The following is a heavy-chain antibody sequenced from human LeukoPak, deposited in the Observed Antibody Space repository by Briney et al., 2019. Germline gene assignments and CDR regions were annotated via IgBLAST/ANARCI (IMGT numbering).Heavy chain of an antibody. CDR2: IYTSGST. Sequence: PSETLSLTCTVSGGSISSYYWSWIRQPAGKGLEWIGRIYTSGSTNYNPSLKSRVTMSVDTSKNQFSLKLSSVTAADTAVYYCARDWHYYDSSGYYYTHFDYWGQETLVTVSS. CDR3: ARDWHYYDSSGYYYTHFDY. V-gene: IGHV4-4*07. CDR1: GGSISSYY. J-gene: IGHJ4*02. D-gene: IGHD3-22*01.